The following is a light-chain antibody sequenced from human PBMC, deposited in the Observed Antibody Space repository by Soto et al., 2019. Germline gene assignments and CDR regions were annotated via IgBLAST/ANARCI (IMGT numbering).Light chain of an antibody. CDR1: QDISSY. J-gene: IGKJ1*01. CDR3: QQYYSYPWT. CDR2: DAS. V-gene: IGKV1-16*01. Sequence: DIQMTQSPSSLSASVGDRVTITCQASQDISSYLNWYQQKPGKAPKLLIYDASNLKSGVPSRFSGSGSGTDFTLTINSLQPDDFATYYCQQYYSYPWTFGQGTKVDIK.